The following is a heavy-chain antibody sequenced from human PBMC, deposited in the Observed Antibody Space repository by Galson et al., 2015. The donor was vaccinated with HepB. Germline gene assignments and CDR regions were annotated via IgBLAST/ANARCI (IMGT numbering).Heavy chain of an antibody. CDR3: AGFTVTTGVSRGARYMDV. V-gene: IGHV1-3*01. D-gene: IGHD4-17*01. Sequence: SVKVSCKASGFTTYKIHWVRQAPGQGLEWMGWINLGNGDTQYSQKFQGRVTITADRSTSTAYMELSSLRSEDTAVYYCAGFTVTTGVSRGARYMDVWGKGTTVTVSS. J-gene: IGHJ6*03. CDR2: INLGNGDT. CDR1: GFTTYK.